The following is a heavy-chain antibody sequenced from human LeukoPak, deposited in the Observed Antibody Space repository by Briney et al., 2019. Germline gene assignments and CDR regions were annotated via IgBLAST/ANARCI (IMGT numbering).Heavy chain of an antibody. J-gene: IGHJ4*02. CDR3: ARGYYDFWSGYYGY. CDR2: ISAYNGNT. V-gene: IGHV1-18*01. D-gene: IGHD3-3*01. CDR1: GGTFSSYA. Sequence: ASVKVSCKASGGTFSSYAISWVRQAPGQGLEWMGWISAYNGNTNYAQKLQGRVTMTTDTSTSTAYMELRSLRSDDTAVYYCARGYYDFWSGYYGYWGQGTLVTVSS.